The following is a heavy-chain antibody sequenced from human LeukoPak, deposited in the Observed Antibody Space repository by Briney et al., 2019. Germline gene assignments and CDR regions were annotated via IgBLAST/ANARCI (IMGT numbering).Heavy chain of an antibody. D-gene: IGHD3-3*01. CDR3: ARRYEYYFDY. CDR1: GGSINNYY. Sequence: KSSETLSLTCTVSGGSINNYYWSWIRQHPGKGLEWIGYIYYSGSTYYNPSLKSRVTISVDTSKNQFSLKLSSVTAADTAVYYCARRYEYYFDYWGQGTLVTVSS. J-gene: IGHJ4*02. V-gene: IGHV4-59*06. CDR2: IYYSGST.